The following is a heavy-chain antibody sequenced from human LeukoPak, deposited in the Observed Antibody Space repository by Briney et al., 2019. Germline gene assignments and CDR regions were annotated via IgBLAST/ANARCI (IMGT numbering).Heavy chain of an antibody. Sequence: PSETLSLTCSVSGGSATSYYWNWVRQTPGKGLEWIGYISSSETTDYGPSFKSRVTMSLDTSKNQFSLNLSSVTAADTGVYYCARGYCSDERCPVFPSWGQGTLVTVSS. CDR3: ARGYCSDERCPVFPS. CDR1: GGSATSYY. D-gene: IGHD2-15*01. J-gene: IGHJ5*02. V-gene: IGHV4-59*02. CDR2: ISSSETT.